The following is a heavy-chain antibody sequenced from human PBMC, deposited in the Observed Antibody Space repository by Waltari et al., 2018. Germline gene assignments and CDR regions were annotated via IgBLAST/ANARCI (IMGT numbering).Heavy chain of an antibody. D-gene: IGHD4-17*01. CDR3: AREKGTVTTRGSLFDY. CDR1: GGTFSSYA. Sequence: QVQLVQSGAEVKKPGSSVKVSCKASGGTFSSYAISWVRQAPGQGLEWMGGIIPILGIANYAQKCQGRVTITADKSTSTAYMERSSLRSEDTAVYYCAREKGTVTTRGSLFDYWGQGTLVTVSS. CDR2: IIPILGIA. J-gene: IGHJ4*02. V-gene: IGHV1-69*10.